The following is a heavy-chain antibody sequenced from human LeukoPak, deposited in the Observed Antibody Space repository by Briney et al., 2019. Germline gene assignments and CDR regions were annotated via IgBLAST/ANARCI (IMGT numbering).Heavy chain of an antibody. CDR2: IYSGGNT. Sequence: GGSLRLSCAASGFTVSSNYMSWVRQAPGKGLEWVSVIYSGGNTYYADSVKGRFTISRDNSKNTLYLQMKSLRAEDTAVYYCARERNLEIAVAGTIFDYWGQGTLVTVSS. J-gene: IGHJ4*02. CDR1: GFTVSSNY. CDR3: ARERNLEIAVAGTIFDY. D-gene: IGHD6-19*01. V-gene: IGHV3-66*01.